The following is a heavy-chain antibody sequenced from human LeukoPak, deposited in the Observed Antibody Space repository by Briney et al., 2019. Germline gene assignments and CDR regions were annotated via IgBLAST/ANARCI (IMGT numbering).Heavy chain of an antibody. CDR3: ARSETSGYFDI. V-gene: IGHV4-39*01. Sequence: SETLSLTCTVSGGSIGSSTHYWGWIRQSPGKGLEWIGSMYNSGSISYNPSLRSRVTITVDTSKNQFSLNFNSVTAADTALYFCARSETSGYFDIWGQGTMVTVSS. J-gene: IGHJ3*02. D-gene: IGHD3-22*01. CDR2: MYNSGSI. CDR1: GGSIGSSTHY.